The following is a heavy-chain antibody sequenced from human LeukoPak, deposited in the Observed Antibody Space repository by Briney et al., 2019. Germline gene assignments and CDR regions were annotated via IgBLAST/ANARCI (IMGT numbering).Heavy chain of an antibody. V-gene: IGHV3-7*01. CDR3: AREGTRGFFDS. J-gene: IGHJ4*02. Sequence: GGSLRLSCAASGFTFSSYWMSWVRQAPGEGLEWVADINLDGSEKYYVDSVKGRFTISRDNAKNSLNLHMNSLRAEDTAVYYCAREGTRGFFDSWGQGTLVTVSS. CDR1: GFTFSSYW. CDR2: INLDGSEK. D-gene: IGHD1/OR15-1a*01.